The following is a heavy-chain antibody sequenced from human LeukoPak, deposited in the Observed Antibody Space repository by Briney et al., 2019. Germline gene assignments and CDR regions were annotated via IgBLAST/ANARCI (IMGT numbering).Heavy chain of an antibody. Sequence: SGGSLRLSCAASGFSFSTYEMHWVRQAPGKGLEWVSDISSSGSTVYYADSVKGRFTTSRDNANNYLYLQMHSLRAEDTAVYYCSLLAVASPQDYWGQRTLVTVSS. V-gene: IGHV3-48*03. CDR2: ISSSGSTV. CDR1: GFSFSTYE. D-gene: IGHD6-19*01. CDR3: SLLAVASPQDY. J-gene: IGHJ4*02.